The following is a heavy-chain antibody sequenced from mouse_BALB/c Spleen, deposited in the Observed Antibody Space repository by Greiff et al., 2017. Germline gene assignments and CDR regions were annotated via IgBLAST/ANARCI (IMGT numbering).Heavy chain of an antibody. D-gene: IGHD2-3*01. CDR2: IRNKANGYTT. V-gene: IGHV7-3*02. J-gene: IGHJ4*01. Sequence: EVQRVESGGGLVQPGGSLRLSCATSGFTFTDYYMSWVRQPPGKALEWLGFIRNKANGYTTEYSASVKGRFTISRDNSQSILYLQMNTLRAEDSATYYCARLGDGYPYAMDYWGQGTSVTVSS. CDR1: GFTFTDYY. CDR3: ARLGDGYPYAMDY.